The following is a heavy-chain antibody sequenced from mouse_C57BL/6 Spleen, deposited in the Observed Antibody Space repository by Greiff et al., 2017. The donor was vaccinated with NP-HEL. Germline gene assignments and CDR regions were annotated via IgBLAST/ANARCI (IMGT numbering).Heavy chain of an antibody. Sequence: EVQLQQSGPELVKPGASVKIPCKASGYTFTDYNMDWVKQSHGKSLEWIGDINPNNGGTISNQKFKGKATLTVDKSSSTAYMELRSLTSEDTAVYYCARRGYSNTWFAYWGQGTLVTVSA. CDR1: GYTFTDYN. V-gene: IGHV1-18*01. CDR2: INPNNGGT. D-gene: IGHD2-5*01. J-gene: IGHJ3*01. CDR3: ARRGYSNTWFAY.